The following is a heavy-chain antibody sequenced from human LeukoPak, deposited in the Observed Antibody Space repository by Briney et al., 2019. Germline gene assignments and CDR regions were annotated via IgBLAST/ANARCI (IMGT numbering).Heavy chain of an antibody. CDR1: GYTFTGYY. J-gene: IGHJ3*02. V-gene: IGHV1-2*02. CDR2: INPNSGDT. CDR3: AREHTYGVHNAFDI. D-gene: IGHD5-18*01. Sequence: GASVKVSCKASGYTFTGYYIYWVRQAPGQGLEWMGWINPNSGDTKYAQNFQGRVTMTRDTSITTAYVEVSRLRSDDTAIYYCAREHTYGVHNAFDIWAKGQWSPSLQ.